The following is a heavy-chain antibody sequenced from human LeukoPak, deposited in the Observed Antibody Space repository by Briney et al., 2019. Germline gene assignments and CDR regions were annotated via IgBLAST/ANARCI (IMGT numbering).Heavy chain of an antibody. D-gene: IGHD3-3*01. J-gene: IGHJ4*02. CDR2: IIPILGIA. CDR1: GGTFSSYA. Sequence: GASVKASCTASGGTFSSYAISWVRQAPGQGLEWMGGIIPILGIANYAQKFQGRVTITADKSTSTAYMELSSLRSEDTAVYYCARDPSPDFWSGYYVWFDYWGQGTLVTVSS. CDR3: ARDPSPDFWSGYYVWFDY. V-gene: IGHV1-69*04.